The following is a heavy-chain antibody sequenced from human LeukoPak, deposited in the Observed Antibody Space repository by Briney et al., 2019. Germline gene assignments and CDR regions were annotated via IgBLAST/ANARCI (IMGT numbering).Heavy chain of an antibody. J-gene: IGHJ4*02. V-gene: IGHV4-59*02. D-gene: IGHD3-10*01. Sequence: SETLSLTCIVSGDSVSGYYWNWIRQPPGKGLEWIGYTHHSGNTLYNPSLKSRVTTSVDTSKNQFSLSLSSVTAADTAVYYCARVLDYYGSGTFGFDNWGQGTLVTVSS. CDR2: THHSGNT. CDR3: ARVLDYYGSGTFGFDN. CDR1: GDSVSGYY.